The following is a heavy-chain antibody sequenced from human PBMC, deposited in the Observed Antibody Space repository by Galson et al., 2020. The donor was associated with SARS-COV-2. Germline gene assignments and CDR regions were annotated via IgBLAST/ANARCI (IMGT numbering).Heavy chain of an antibody. Sequence: GGSLRLSCAASGFLFMSYGMHWVRQAPGKGLEWVAVISYDGSEKYYADSVKGRFTISRDNSKNMLYLQMNSLRAEDTAVYYCAKDTNPDLYNWNDEDYFDYWGQGTLVTVSS. D-gene: IGHD1-1*01. CDR1: GFLFMSYG. J-gene: IGHJ4*02. CDR2: ISYDGSEK. CDR3: AKDTNPDLYNWNDEDYFDY. V-gene: IGHV3-30*18.